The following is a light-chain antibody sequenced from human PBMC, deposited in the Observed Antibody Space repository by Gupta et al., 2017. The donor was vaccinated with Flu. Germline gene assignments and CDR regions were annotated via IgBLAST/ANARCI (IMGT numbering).Light chain of an antibody. CDR1: TSNIVNNA. Sequence: VTIFCSGSTSNIVNNAVNWSQQLPGQAPNLLIYFDDLRSSGVADRFSGSKSGTSASLAISGLQSEDEADYYCAAWDDRRNGPVFGGGTRLTVL. V-gene: IGLV1-36*01. CDR2: FDD. J-gene: IGLJ3*02. CDR3: AAWDDRRNGPV.